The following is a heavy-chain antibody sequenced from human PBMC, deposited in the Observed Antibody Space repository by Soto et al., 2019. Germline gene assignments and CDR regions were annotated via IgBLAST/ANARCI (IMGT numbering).Heavy chain of an antibody. J-gene: IGHJ6*03. CDR2: ISRSSNTI. CDR3: AIDLTAAGTNYYYYYYMDV. D-gene: IGHD6-13*01. V-gene: IGHV3-48*01. Sequence: PGGSLRLSCAASGFTFSSYSMNWVRQAPGKGQERVSYISRSSNTIYYADTVKGRFTISRDNAKKSLYLQMNSLRAEDTAVYYCAIDLTAAGTNYYYYYYMDVWGKGTTVTVSS. CDR1: GFTFSSYS.